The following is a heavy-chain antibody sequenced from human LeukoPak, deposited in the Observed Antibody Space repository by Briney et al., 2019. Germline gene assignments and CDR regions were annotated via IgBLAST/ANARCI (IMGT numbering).Heavy chain of an antibody. CDR2: INPNSGGT. D-gene: IGHD2-15*01. CDR3: ARGYGGIVVVVEAMGT. V-gene: IGHV1-2*02. CDR1: GYTFTGYY. Sequence: ASVKVSCKASGYTFTGYYMHWVRQAPGQGLEWMGWINPNSGGTNYAQKFQGRVTMTRDTSISTAYMELSSLRSEDTAVYYCARGYGGIVVVVEAMGTWGQGTLVTVSS. J-gene: IGHJ5*02.